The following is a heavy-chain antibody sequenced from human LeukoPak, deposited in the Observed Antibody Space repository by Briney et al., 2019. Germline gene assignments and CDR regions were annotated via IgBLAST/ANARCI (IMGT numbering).Heavy chain of an antibody. D-gene: IGHD6-13*01. CDR3: AGTLIAAAGSNRLDP. J-gene: IGHJ5*02. CDR2: IYYSGRT. CDR1: SPSLIIFY. Sequence: PPQSLSLTCTLYSPSLIIFYCRWIRQPPGEGLEWIGYIYYSGRTNSNPSLTSRVTISVDTSKNQFPLKLRSVTAADTAVYYCAGTLIAAAGSNRLDPWGQGTLVTVSS. V-gene: IGHV4-59*08.